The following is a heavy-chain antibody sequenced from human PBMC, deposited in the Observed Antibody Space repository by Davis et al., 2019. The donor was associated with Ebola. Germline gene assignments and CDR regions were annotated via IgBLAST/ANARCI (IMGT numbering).Heavy chain of an antibody. CDR3: ARDRGYSYGLDY. Sequence: GSLRLSCTASGASVSNPTYYWSWIRQPPGKGLEWIGEINHSGSTNYNPSLKSRVTISVDKSKNQFSLKLSSVTAADTAVYYCARDRGYSYGLDYWGQGTLVTVSS. CDR2: INHSGST. V-gene: IGHV4-39*07. CDR1: GASVSNPTYY. J-gene: IGHJ4*02. D-gene: IGHD5-18*01.